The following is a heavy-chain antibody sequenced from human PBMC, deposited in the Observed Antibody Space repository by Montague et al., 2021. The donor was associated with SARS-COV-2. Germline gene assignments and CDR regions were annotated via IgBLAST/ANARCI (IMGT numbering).Heavy chain of an antibody. Sequence: TLSLTCTVSGGSISSGGYYWSWLRQHPGKGLEWIVYLYYSGSAYYNPSLKSRVTISVDTSKNQFSLKLTSVTAADTAVYYCARAVETTVVTHFDYWGQGTLVTVSS. CDR2: LYYSGSA. CDR1: GGSISSGGYY. D-gene: IGHD4-23*01. CDR3: ARAVETTVVTHFDY. J-gene: IGHJ4*02. V-gene: IGHV4-31*03.